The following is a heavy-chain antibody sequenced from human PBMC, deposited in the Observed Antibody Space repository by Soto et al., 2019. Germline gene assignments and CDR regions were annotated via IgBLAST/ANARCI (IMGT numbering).Heavy chain of an antibody. J-gene: IGHJ4*02. V-gene: IGHV4-4*07. CDR3: ARDIGSFAYGEGY. D-gene: IGHD3-10*01. Sequence: SETLSLTCSVSGGSINSYWWSWIRQPAGKGLEWIGRVYSSGTTDYNPSLNSRATMSVETSKNQFSLKLSPVTAADTAVYYCARDIGSFAYGEGYWGQGIQVTVSS. CDR1: GGSINSYW. CDR2: VYSSGTT.